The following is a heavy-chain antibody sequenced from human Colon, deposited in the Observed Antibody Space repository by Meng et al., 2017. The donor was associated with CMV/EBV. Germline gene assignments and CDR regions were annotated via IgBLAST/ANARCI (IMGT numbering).Heavy chain of an antibody. V-gene: IGHV3-30*02. J-gene: IGHJ4*02. Sequence: GESLKISCAASGSTFSAYGIHWVRQAPGKGLEWVAFIRYDGSIRYYADSVKGRFTVSRDNSKNTLYLQMNSLRAEDTAVYYCAKEYSGSYSSLYFDYWGQGTLVTVSS. CDR1: GSTFSAYG. D-gene: IGHD1-26*01. CDR3: AKEYSGSYSSLYFDY. CDR2: IRYDGSIR.